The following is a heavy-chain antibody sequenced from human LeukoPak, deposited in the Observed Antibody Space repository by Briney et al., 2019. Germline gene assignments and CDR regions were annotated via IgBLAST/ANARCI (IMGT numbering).Heavy chain of an antibody. Sequence: GGSLRLSCAASGFTFISYAMHWVRQAPGKGLEWVAVISYDGSNKYYADSVKGRFTISRDNSKNTLYLQMNSLRAEDTAVYYCARGDYGDHVWGQGTLVTVSS. CDR3: ARGDYGDHV. CDR2: ISYDGSNK. D-gene: IGHD4-17*01. CDR1: GFTFISYA. J-gene: IGHJ4*02. V-gene: IGHV3-30*04.